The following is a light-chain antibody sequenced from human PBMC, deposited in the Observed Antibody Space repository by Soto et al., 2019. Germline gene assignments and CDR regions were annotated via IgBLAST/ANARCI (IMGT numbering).Light chain of an antibody. CDR1: QSVLYSSNNMNY. CDR2: WAS. CDR3: QQYYTTPWT. V-gene: IGKV4-1*01. Sequence: DVVLTQSPDSLAVSLGERATINCKSSQSVLYSSNNMNYLAWYQQKAGQPPKLLIYWASTRESGVPDRFSGRGSGTDFTLTISSLQAEDVAVYYCQQYYTTPWTFGQGTKVDIK. J-gene: IGKJ1*01.